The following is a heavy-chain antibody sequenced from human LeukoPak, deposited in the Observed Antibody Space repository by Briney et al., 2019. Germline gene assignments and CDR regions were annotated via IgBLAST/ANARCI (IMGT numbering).Heavy chain of an antibody. D-gene: IGHD4-23*01. CDR1: GGSFSGYY. CDR2: INHSGST. V-gene: IGHV4-34*01. J-gene: IGHJ4*02. CDR3: ARGYYGGSSLPSD. Sequence: SETLSLTCAVYGGSFSGYYWSWIRQPPGKGLERIGEINHSGSTNYNPSLKSRVTISVDTSKNQFSLKLSSVTAADTAVYYCARGYYGGSSLPSDWGQGTLVTVSS.